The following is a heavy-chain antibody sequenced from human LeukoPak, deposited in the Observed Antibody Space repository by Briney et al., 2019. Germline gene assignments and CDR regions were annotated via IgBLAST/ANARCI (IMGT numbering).Heavy chain of an antibody. D-gene: IGHD3-10*01. J-gene: IGHJ5*02. CDR1: GFTFSSYS. CDR3: ARDVLYYYGSGSSAGWFDP. V-gene: IGHV3-21*01. CDR2: ISSSSSYI. Sequence: GGSLRLSCSASGFTFSSYSMNCDRQAPGKGLEWVSSISSSSSYIYYADSVKGRFTISRDNAENSLYLQMNSLRAEDTAVYYCARDVLYYYGSGSSAGWFDPWGQGTLVTVSS.